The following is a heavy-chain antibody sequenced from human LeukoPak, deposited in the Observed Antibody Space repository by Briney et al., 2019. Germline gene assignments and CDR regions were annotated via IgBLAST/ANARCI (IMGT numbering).Heavy chain of an antibody. D-gene: IGHD2-2*01. V-gene: IGHV4-4*07. J-gene: IGHJ4*02. CDR3: ARGRASDSSNSSCRRGFDY. CDR1: GGSISSYY. CDR2: IYSSGST. Sequence: ASETLSLTCTVSGGSISSYYWSWIRQPAGKGLEWIGRIYSSGSTNYNPSLKSRVTMSVDTSKNQFSLKLSSVTAADTAVYYCARGRASDSSNSSCRRGFDYWGQGTLVTVSS.